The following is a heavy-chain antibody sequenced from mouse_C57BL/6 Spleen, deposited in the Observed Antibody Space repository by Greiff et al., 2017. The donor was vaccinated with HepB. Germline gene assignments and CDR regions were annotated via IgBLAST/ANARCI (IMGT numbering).Heavy chain of an antibody. CDR1: GYTFTSYW. J-gene: IGHJ3*01. CDR2: IDPSDSYT. CDR3: LYGYDWFAY. V-gene: IGHV1-69*01. Sequence: QVLLQQPGAELVMPGASVKLSCKASGYTFTSYWMHWVKQRPGQGLEWIGEIDPSDSYTNYNQNFKGKSTLTVDKSSSTAYMQLSSLTSEDSAVYYCLYGYDWFAYWGQGTLVTVSA. D-gene: IGHD2-2*01.